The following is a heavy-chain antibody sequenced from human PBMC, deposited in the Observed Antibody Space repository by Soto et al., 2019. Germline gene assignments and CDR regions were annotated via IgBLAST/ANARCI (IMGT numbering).Heavy chain of an antibody. J-gene: IGHJ4*02. CDR1: GDTFSFYT. D-gene: IGHD3-10*01. CDR3: AASYGSGYRAFDY. V-gene: IGHV1-69*02. Sequence: QVQLVQSGAEVKKPGSSVKVSCKASGDTFSFYTINWGRQAPGLGLEWVGRINPILSMSNYAQKFQDRVTMTADKSTSTAYMELRSLRSEDTAMYYCAASYGSGYRAFDYWGQGALVTVSS. CDR2: INPILSMS.